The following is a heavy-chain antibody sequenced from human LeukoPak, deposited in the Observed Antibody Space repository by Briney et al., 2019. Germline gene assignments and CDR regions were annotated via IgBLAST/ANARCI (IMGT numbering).Heavy chain of an antibody. CDR1: GYTFTSYW. Sequence: GESLKISCKGSGYTFTSYWIGWVRQMAGEDLEWMGIIYPGDSETRYSPSFQGQVTISVDKSISTAYLQWSSLKASDTAMYYCARQATIDYFDYWGQGTLVTVSS. D-gene: IGHD5-24*01. CDR3: ARQATIDYFDY. V-gene: IGHV5-51*01. J-gene: IGHJ4*02. CDR2: IYPGDSET.